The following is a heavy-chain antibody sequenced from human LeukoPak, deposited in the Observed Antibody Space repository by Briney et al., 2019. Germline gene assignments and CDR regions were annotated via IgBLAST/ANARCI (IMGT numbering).Heavy chain of an antibody. D-gene: IGHD5-12*01. V-gene: IGHV3-64D*09. Sequence: GGSLRLSCSASGFTFFNYAMHWVRQAPGKGLQYVSAISSNAISTYYADSVEGRFTISRDNSKNTLYLQMSSLRIEDTAVYYCVKDESAWIGLLDYWGQGTLVTVSS. CDR2: ISSNAIST. J-gene: IGHJ4*02. CDR1: GFTFFNYA. CDR3: VKDESAWIGLLDY.